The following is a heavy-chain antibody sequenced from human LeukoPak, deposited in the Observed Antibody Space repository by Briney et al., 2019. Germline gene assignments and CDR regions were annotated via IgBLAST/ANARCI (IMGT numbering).Heavy chain of an antibody. J-gene: IGHJ5*02. CDR1: GFTFSSYS. V-gene: IGHV3-21*01. CDR2: ISSSSSYI. CDR3: ARDQSVQWLARFDP. D-gene: IGHD6-19*01. Sequence: PGGSLRLSCAASGFTFSSYSMNWVRQAPGKGLEWVSSISSSSSYIYYADSVKGRFTISRDNAKNSLYLQMNSLRAEDTAVYYCARDQSVQWLARFDPWGQGTLVTASS.